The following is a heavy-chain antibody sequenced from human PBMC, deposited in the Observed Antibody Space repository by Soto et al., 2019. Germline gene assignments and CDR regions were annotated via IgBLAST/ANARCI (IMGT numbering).Heavy chain of an antibody. CDR3: AKDIVLTGTTDYYYGMDV. CDR1: GFTFSSYA. CDR2: ISGSGGST. Sequence: GGSLSLSCAASGFTFSSYAMSWVRQAPGKGLEWVSAISGSGGSTYYADSVKGRFTISRDNSKNTLYLQMNSLRAEDTAVYYCAKDIVLTGTTDYYYGMDVWGQGTTVPVSS. J-gene: IGHJ6*02. V-gene: IGHV3-23*01. D-gene: IGHD1-7*01.